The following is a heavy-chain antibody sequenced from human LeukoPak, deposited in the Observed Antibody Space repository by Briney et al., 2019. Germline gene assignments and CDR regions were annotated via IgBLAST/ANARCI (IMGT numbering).Heavy chain of an antibody. J-gene: IGHJ4*02. CDR2: IIPILGIA. D-gene: IGHD2-2*01. CDR1: GGTFSSYA. V-gene: IGHV1-69*04. CDR3: ASVGDCSSTSCHQ. Sequence: ASVKVSCKASGGTFSSYAISWVRQAPGQGLEWMGRIIPILGIANYAQKFQGRVTITADKSTSTAYMELSSLRSEDTAVYYCASVGDCSSTSCHQWGQGTLVTVSS.